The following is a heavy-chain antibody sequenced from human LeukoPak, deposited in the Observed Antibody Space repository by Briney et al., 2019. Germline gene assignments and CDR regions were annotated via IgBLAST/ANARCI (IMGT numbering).Heavy chain of an antibody. Sequence: PSGTLSLTCSVSGGSISSTNWWSWVRQPPGKGLEWIGEIYRSGSTNYNPSLKSRVTISIDKSKNDFSLRLTSVTAADTAVYFCARGDYNILGPYFPNWFDPWGQGTLVTVSS. CDR1: GGSISSTNW. CDR2: IYRSGST. V-gene: IGHV4-4*02. J-gene: IGHJ5*02. D-gene: IGHD3-9*01. CDR3: ARGDYNILGPYFPNWFDP.